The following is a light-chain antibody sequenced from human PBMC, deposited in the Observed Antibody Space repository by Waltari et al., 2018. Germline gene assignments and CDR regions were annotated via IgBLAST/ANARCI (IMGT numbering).Light chain of an antibody. CDR1: QSSSSY. V-gene: IGKV1-39*01. CDR3: QQSYSTLPS. J-gene: IGKJ1*01. Sequence: DIQMTQSPSSLSASVGDRITITCRASQSSSSYLNWYQQKPGKAPKLLIYAASSLQSRVPSRFSGSGSVTDFTLTISSLQPEDFATYYCQQSYSTLPSFGQGTKVEIK. CDR2: AAS.